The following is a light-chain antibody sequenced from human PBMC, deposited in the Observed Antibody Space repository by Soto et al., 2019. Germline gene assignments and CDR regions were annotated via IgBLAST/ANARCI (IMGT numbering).Light chain of an antibody. CDR2: GAS. V-gene: IGKV3-15*01. CDR1: QSVSIN. CDR3: QQYNDWLS. J-gene: IGKJ4*01. Sequence: EIVMTQSPATLSVSPGERATLSCRASQSVSINLAWYQQKPGQAPRLLIYGASTRATGIPARFSGSGSGTEFTLTISSLQSEDFALYYCQQYNDWLSFGGGTKVEIK.